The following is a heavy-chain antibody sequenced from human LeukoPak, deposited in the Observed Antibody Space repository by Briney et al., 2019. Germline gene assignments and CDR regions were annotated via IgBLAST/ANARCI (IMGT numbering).Heavy chain of an antibody. CDR1: GYTFTGYY. V-gene: IGHV1-2*02. CDR3: ARNSWELLSFDNMDV. D-gene: IGHD1-26*01. CDR2: INPNSGGT. J-gene: IGHJ6*02. Sequence: ASVKVSCKASGYTFTGYYMHWVRQAPGQGLEWMGWINPNSGGTNYTEKFQGRVTMTRDTSITTAYMEVSGLRSDDTAVYYCARNSWELLSFDNMDVWGQGTTVTVSS.